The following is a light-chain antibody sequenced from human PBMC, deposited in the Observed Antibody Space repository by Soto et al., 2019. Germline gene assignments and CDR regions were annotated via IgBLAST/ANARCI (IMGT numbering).Light chain of an antibody. V-gene: IGLV2-14*01. CDR3: CSYAGSFLKV. J-gene: IGLJ1*01. CDR1: SSDIGDYNY. Sequence: QSVLTQPASVSGSPGQSITISCTGTSSDIGDYNYVSWYQQHPGKAPKLMIYEVNSRPSGVSNRFSGSKSGDTASLTISGLQAEDEANYYCCSYAGSFLKVFGTGTKVTVL. CDR2: EVN.